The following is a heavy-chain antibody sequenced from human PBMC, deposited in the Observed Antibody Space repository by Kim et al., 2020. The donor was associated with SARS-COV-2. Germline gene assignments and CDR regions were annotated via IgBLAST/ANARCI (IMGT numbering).Heavy chain of an antibody. CDR3: AKDMKEWYSSGWFDY. D-gene: IGHD6-19*01. J-gene: IGHJ4*02. V-gene: IGHV3-9*01. CDR1: GFTFDDYA. CDR2: ISWNSGSI. Sequence: GGSLRLSCAASGFTFDDYAMHWVRQAPGKGLEWVSGISWNSGSIGYADSVKGRFTISRDNAKNSLYLQMNSLRAEDTALYYCAKDMKEWYSSGWFDYWGQGTLVTVSS.